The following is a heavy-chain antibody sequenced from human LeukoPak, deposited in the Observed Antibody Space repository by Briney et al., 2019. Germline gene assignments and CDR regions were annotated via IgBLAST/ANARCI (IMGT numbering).Heavy chain of an antibody. CDR1: GGSFSGYY. CDR3: AGFLLWGSYLDY. J-gene: IGHJ4*02. CDR2: INHSGST. Sequence: SETLSLTCAVYGGSFSGYYWSWIRQPPGGGLEWIGEINHSGSTYYNPSLKSRVTISVDRSKNQFSLKLSSVTAADTAVYYCAGFLLWGSYLDYWGQGTLVTVSS. D-gene: IGHD3-16*02. V-gene: IGHV4-34*01.